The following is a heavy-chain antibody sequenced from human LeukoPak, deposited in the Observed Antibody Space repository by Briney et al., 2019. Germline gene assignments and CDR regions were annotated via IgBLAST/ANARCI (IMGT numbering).Heavy chain of an antibody. V-gene: IGHV1-2*02. Sequence: ASVKVSCKASGYTFTGYYMHWVRQAPGQGLEWMGWINPNSGGTNYAQKFQGRVTMTRDTSISTAYMELSRLRSDDTAVYYCARGRHYSSSPSVDYWGQGTLVTVSS. CDR2: INPNSGGT. CDR3: ARGRHYSSSPSVDY. J-gene: IGHJ4*02. CDR1: GYTFTGYY. D-gene: IGHD6-6*01.